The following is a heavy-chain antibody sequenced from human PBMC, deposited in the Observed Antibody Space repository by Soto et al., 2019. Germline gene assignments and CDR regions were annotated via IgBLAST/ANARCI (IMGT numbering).Heavy chain of an antibody. V-gene: IGHV3-30*18. CDR1: GFTFSSYG. Sequence: QVQLVESGGGVVQPRRSLRLSCAASGFTFSSYGMHWVRQAPGKGLEWVAVISYDGSNKYYADSVKGRFTISRDNSKNTLYLQMNSLRAEDTAVYYCAKSFGIAVAGTDYYYYGMDVWGQGTTVTVSS. J-gene: IGHJ6*02. CDR3: AKSFGIAVAGTDYYYYGMDV. D-gene: IGHD6-19*01. CDR2: ISYDGSNK.